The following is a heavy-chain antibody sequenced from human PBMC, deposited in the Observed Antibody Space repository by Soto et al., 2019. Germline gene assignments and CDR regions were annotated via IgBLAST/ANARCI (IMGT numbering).Heavy chain of an antibody. CDR1: GFTFTNYG. CDR3: ARDVRASGEMFDY. CDR2: VSGDASNT. V-gene: IGHV3-23*01. J-gene: IGHJ4*02. Sequence: GSLRLSCAASGFTFTNYGLSWVRQAPGKGLDWVATVSGDASNTHYADSVKGRFTISRDNSKSILFLQMKSLRVEDTATYYCARDVRASGEMFDYWGQGTQVTVSS. D-gene: IGHD3-10*02.